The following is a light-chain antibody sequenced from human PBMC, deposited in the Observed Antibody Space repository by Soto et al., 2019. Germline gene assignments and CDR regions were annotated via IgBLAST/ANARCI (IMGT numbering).Light chain of an antibody. Sequence: EIVLTQSPGTLSLSPGERATLSCRASQRISSTYLAWYQQKPGQAPRLLFYGASTKATGIPDRFSGSGSGTDFTLTISSLEPEDFAVYYCQQFGSSPLTFGGGTKGEIK. CDR1: QRISSTY. J-gene: IGKJ4*01. V-gene: IGKV3-20*01. CDR3: QQFGSSPLT. CDR2: GAS.